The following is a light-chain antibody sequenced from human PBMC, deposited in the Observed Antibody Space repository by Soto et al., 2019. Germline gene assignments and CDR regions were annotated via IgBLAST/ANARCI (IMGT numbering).Light chain of an antibody. Sequence: EIVMTQSPATLSVSRGERATLSCRANQAISSNLAWYQQKPGQAPRLLIYGASTRATGIPDRFSGSGSGTDFTLTISRLEPEDFAVYYCQQYGTTRITFGQGTRLEIK. V-gene: IGKV3-15*01. J-gene: IGKJ5*01. CDR3: QQYGTTRIT. CDR1: QAISSN. CDR2: GAS.